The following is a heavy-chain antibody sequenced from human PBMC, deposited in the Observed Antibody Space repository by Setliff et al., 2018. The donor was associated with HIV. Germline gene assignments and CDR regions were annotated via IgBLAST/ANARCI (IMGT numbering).Heavy chain of an antibody. D-gene: IGHD1-1*01. Sequence: PSETLSLTCAVYGESFSDYSWNWIRQTPEKGLEWIAEITQSGTTNYNPSLRGRVTIVVGTSKNHFSLNLRSVTAADTAFYYCATKGWNAYKALDYWGQGTLVTVSS. CDR3: ATKGWNAYKALDY. J-gene: IGHJ4*02. V-gene: IGHV4-34*01. CDR2: ITQSGTT. CDR1: GESFSDYS.